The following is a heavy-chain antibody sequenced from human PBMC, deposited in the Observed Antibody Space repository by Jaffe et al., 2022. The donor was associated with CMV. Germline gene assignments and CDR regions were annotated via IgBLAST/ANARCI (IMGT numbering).Heavy chain of an antibody. Sequence: QVQLQESGPGLVKPSETLSLTCTVSGGSISSYYWSWIRQPPGKGLEWIGYIYYSGSTNYNPSLKSRVTISVDTSKNQFSLKLSSVTAADTAVYYCARASEYYYDSSGYYYWYYFDYWGQGTLVTVSS. D-gene: IGHD3-22*01. CDR2: IYYSGST. CDR3: ARASEYYYDSSGYYYWYYFDY. J-gene: IGHJ4*02. V-gene: IGHV4-59*01. CDR1: GGSISSYY.